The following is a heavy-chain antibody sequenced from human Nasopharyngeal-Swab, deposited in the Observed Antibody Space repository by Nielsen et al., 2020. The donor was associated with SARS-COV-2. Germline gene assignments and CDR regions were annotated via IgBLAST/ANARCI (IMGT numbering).Heavy chain of an antibody. J-gene: IGHJ4*02. V-gene: IGHV3-7*01. CDR3: ARDRGYYAFDY. Sequence: GGSLRLSCAASGLSFSEFWMYWVRQAPGKGLEWVASINKDGSEIYYGDSVRGRFTTSRDNAENSLSLQMNSLRGEDTAVYYCARDRGYYAFDYWGQGTLVTVSS. CDR1: GLSFSEFW. CDR2: INKDGSEI. D-gene: IGHD5-12*01.